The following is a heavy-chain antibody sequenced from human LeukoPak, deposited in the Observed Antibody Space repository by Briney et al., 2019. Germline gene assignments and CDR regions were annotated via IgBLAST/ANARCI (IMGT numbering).Heavy chain of an antibody. J-gene: IGHJ5*02. D-gene: IGHD3-3*01. CDR2: ISAYNGNT. CDR1: GYTLTSYG. V-gene: IGHV1-18*01. Sequence: ASVKVSCKASGYTLTSYGISWVRQAPGQGLEWMGWISAYNGNTNYAQKLQGRVTMTTDTSTSTAYMELRSLRSDDTAVYYCARDARYDFWSGYYSNWFDPWGQGTLVTVSS. CDR3: ARDARYDFWSGYYSNWFDP.